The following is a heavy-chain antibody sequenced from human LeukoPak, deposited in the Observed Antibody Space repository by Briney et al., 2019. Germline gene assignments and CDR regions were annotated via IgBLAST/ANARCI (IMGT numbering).Heavy chain of an antibody. CDR1: GFTFSSQE. V-gene: IGHV3-48*03. CDR3: AREWFGRGNLGPNWFDP. D-gene: IGHD3-10*01. Sequence: GGSLRLSCAASGFTFSSQEMNWVRQAPGKGLEWVSYISTGGSSIFYADSVRGRFTISRDNAMNFLYLQMNSLRVEDTAVYYCAREWFGRGNLGPNWFDPWGQGTLVTVSS. CDR2: ISTGGSSI. J-gene: IGHJ5*02.